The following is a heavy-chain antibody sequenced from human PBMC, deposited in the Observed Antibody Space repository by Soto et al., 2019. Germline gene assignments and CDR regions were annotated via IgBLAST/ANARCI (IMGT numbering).Heavy chain of an antibody. D-gene: IGHD4-4*01. CDR3: ARSNYYEETGTCEN. V-gene: IGHV1-18*04. J-gene: IGHJ4*02. CDR2: ISGKHGTT. Sequence: QVHLVQSGGELKKPGASVKVSCKASGYSFSDFGITWVRQAPGQGLEWMGWISGKHGTTNYAQKVQGRVTLTADTSTSTAYMAMRALTSDDTGIYYCARSNYYEETGTCENWGQGTRVTVSS. CDR1: GYSFSDFG.